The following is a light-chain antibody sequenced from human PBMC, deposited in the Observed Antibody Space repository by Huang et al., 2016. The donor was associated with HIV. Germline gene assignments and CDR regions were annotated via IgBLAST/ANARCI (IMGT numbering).Light chain of an antibody. CDR1: QSLSSSY. V-gene: IGKV3-20*01. Sequence: EVVLTQSPGTLSLSPGERATLSCRASQSLSSSYLAWYQQNPGQAPRLLLYGASTRASGIPDRFSGSGSGTDFTLTISRLEPEDFAVYYCQQYGASLTWTFGQGTKVEIK. J-gene: IGKJ1*01. CDR3: QQYGASLTWT. CDR2: GAS.